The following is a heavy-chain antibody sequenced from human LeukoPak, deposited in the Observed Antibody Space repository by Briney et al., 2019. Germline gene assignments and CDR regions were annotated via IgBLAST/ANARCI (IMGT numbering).Heavy chain of an antibody. CDR2: IIPILGIA. Sequence: SVKVSCKASGGTFSSYTISWVRQAPGQGLEWMGRIIPILGIANYAQKFQGRVTITADKSTSTAYMELSSLRSEDTAVYYCASYSSSSGCLDCWGQGTLVTVSS. CDR1: GGTFSSYT. D-gene: IGHD6-6*01. CDR3: ASYSSSSGCLDC. J-gene: IGHJ4*02. V-gene: IGHV1-69*02.